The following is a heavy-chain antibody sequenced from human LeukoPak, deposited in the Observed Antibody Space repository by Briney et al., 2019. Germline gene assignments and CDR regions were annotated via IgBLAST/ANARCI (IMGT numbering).Heavy chain of an antibody. V-gene: IGHV3-21*01. CDR1: GFTFSSYS. CDR2: ISSSSSYI. CDR3: ARDDVVRGETDY. J-gene: IGHJ4*02. Sequence: PGGSLRLSCAASGFTFSSYSMNWVRQAPGKGLEWVSSISSSSSYIYYVDSVKGRFTISRDNAKNSLYLQMNSLRAEDTAVYYCARDDVVRGETDYWGQGTLVTVSS. D-gene: IGHD3-10*01.